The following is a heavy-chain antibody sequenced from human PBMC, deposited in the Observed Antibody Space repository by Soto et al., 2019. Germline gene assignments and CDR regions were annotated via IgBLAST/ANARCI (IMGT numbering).Heavy chain of an antibody. J-gene: IGHJ6*02. V-gene: IGHV3-23*01. Sequence: GGSLRLSCAASGFTFSSYAMSWVRQAPGKGLEWVSAISGSGGSTYYADSVKGRFTISRDNSKNTLYLQMNSLRAEDTAVYYCAKDLRERSPFGVVIMYGMDVWGQGTTVTVSS. CDR2: ISGSGGST. CDR3: AKDLRERSPFGVVIMYGMDV. D-gene: IGHD3-3*01. CDR1: GFTFSSYA.